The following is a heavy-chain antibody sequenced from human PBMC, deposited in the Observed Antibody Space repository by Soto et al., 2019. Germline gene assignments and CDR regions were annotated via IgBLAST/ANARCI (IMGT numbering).Heavy chain of an antibody. D-gene: IGHD3-10*01. CDR2: IYYSGST. CDR1: GGSISTSSYY. V-gene: IGHV4-39*01. CDR3: ARRGSGSYSDY. Sequence: SDTLSPTSTLSGGSISTSSYYWGWIRQPPGKGLEWIGSIYYSGSTYYNPSLKSRVTISVDTSKNQFSLKLSSVTAADTAVYYCARRGSGSYSDYWGQG. J-gene: IGHJ4*02.